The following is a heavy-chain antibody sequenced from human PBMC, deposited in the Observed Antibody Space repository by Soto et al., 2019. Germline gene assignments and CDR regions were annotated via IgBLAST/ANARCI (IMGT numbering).Heavy chain of an antibody. J-gene: IGHJ6*02. CDR2: IWYDGSNK. CDR3: ARDLFFTGSGNALDYYYYGMDV. D-gene: IGHD3-10*01. Sequence: PGGSLRLSCAAFGFTFSSYGMPWVRQAPGKGREWVAVIWYDGSNKYYADSVKGRFTISRDNSKNTLYLQMNSLRAEDTAVYYCARDLFFTGSGNALDYYYYGMDVWGQGTTVTVSS. CDR1: GFTFSSYG. V-gene: IGHV3-33*01.